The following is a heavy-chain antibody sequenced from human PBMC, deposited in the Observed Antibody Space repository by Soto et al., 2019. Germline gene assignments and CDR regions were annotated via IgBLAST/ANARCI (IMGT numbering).Heavy chain of an antibody. J-gene: IGHJ4*02. Sequence: GGSLRLSCAASGFTFDDYAMHWVRQAPGKGLEWVSGISWNSGSIGYADSVKGRFTISRDNAKNSLYLQMNSLRAEDTALYYCAKGYSGPFYYFDYWGQGTLVTVSS. D-gene: IGHD4-4*01. CDR3: AKGYSGPFYYFDY. CDR2: ISWNSGSI. V-gene: IGHV3-9*01. CDR1: GFTFDDYA.